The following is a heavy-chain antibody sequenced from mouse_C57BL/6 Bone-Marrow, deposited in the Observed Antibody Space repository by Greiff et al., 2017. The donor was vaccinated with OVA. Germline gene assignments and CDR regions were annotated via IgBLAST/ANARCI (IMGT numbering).Heavy chain of an antibody. V-gene: IGHV1-42*01. Sequence: EVQLQQSGPELVKPGASVKISCKASGYSFTGYYMNWVKQSPEKSLEWIGEINPSTGGTTYNQKFKAKATLTVDKSSSTAYMQLKSLTSEDSAVYYCARGTVVAYYYAMDYWGQGTSVTVSS. CDR3: ARGTVVAYYYAMDY. J-gene: IGHJ4*01. D-gene: IGHD1-1*01. CDR2: INPSTGGT. CDR1: GYSFTGYY.